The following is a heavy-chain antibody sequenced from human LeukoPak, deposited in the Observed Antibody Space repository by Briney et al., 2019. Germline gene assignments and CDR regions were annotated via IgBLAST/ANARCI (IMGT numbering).Heavy chain of an antibody. CDR2: INSDGINT. Sequence: GGSLRLSCAASGFTFSNYWMHWVRQAPGKGLVWVSRINSDGINTSYADSVKGRFTISRDNAKNTLNLQMNSLRAEDTAVYYCARDRSVAGFDPWGQGTLVTVSS. V-gene: IGHV3-74*01. CDR3: ARDRSVAGFDP. D-gene: IGHD6-19*01. J-gene: IGHJ5*02. CDR1: GFTFSNYW.